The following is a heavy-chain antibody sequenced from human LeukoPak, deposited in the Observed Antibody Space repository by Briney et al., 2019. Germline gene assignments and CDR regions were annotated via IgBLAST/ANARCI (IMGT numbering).Heavy chain of an antibody. CDR2: IYSGGST. CDR3: ARADRYYYYYGMDV. Sequence: GGSLRLSCAASGFTVSSNYMSWVRQAPGKGLEWVSVIYSGGSTYYADSVKGRFTISRHNSKNTRYRQMNSLRAEDTAVYYCARADRYYYYYGMDVWGQGTTVTVSS. V-gene: IGHV3-53*04. J-gene: IGHJ6*02. CDR1: GFTVSSNY.